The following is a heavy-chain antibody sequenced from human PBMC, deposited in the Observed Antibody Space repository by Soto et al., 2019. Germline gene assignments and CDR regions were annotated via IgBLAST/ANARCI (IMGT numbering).Heavy chain of an antibody. V-gene: IGHV3-23*01. CDR1: GFTFSDYT. J-gene: IGHJ5*02. CDR3: ARDAVTGNDGWDWFDP. D-gene: IGHD6-19*01. CDR2: IAGSGSKT. Sequence: EVPLLESGGGLVQPGGSLRLSCAASGFTFSDYTMSWVRQAPGKGLEWVSAIAGSGSKTFYADSVKGRFTISRDNSKKTLFLQRKSLRGEDTAMYYWARDAVTGNDGWDWFDPWGQGTLVSVSS.